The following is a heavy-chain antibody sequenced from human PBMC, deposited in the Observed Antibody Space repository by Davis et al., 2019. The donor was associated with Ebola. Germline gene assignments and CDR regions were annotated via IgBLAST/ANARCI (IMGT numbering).Heavy chain of an antibody. D-gene: IGHD2-21*02. J-gene: IGHJ3*02. Sequence: GESLKISCQTSGYSSTPSWIGWVRQVPGKGLEWIGIINPRDSLTKYSSSFEGQVTISADKSISTAYLQWSSLKASDTAMYYCARRGIVVVTAKDAFDIWGQGTMVTVSS. CDR2: INPRDSLT. CDR3: ARRGIVVVTAKDAFDI. CDR1: GYSSTPSW. V-gene: IGHV5-51*01.